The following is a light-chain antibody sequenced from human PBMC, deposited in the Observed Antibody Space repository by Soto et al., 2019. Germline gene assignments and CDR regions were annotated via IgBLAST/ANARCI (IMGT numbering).Light chain of an antibody. Sequence: QTVVTQEPSFSVSPGETVTLTCGLSSGSVSASHYPSWYQQTPGQAPRTLISNTDSRSSGVPDRFSGSIDSSSNSASLTISGLKTEDEADYFCQSYYSSDVVFGGGTQLTVL. CDR3: QSYYSSDVV. V-gene: IGLV8-61*01. CDR1: SGSVSASHY. J-gene: IGLJ2*01. CDR2: NTD.